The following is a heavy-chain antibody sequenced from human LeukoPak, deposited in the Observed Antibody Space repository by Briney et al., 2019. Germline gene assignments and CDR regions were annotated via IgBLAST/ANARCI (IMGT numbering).Heavy chain of an antibody. Sequence: GGSLRLSCAASGFTFSTYAMSWLRQAPWKGVEWVSAISGSDSGTYHADSVKGRFTISRDNSKNTLYLQMNNLRVEDTAVYYCVKAPLGSCRGALCYHLDVWGKGTTVTVSS. CDR3: VKAPLGSCRGALCYHLDV. CDR1: GFTFSTYA. V-gene: IGHV3-23*01. J-gene: IGHJ6*03. CDR2: ISGSDSGT. D-gene: IGHD2-15*01.